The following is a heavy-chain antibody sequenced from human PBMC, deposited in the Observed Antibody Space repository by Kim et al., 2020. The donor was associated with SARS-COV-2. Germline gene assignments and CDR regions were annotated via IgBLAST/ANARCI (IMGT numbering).Heavy chain of an antibody. D-gene: IGHD2-2*02. CDR1: GYTFTSYA. V-gene: IGHV1-3*01. CDR3: AREGLYRFSLHYY. J-gene: IGHJ4*02. Sequence: ASVKVSCKASGYTFTSYAMHWVRQAPGQRLEWMGWINAGNGNTKYSQKFQGRVTITRDTSASTAYMELSSLRSEDTAVYYCAREGLYRFSLHYYWGQGTLVTVSS. CDR2: INAGNGNT.